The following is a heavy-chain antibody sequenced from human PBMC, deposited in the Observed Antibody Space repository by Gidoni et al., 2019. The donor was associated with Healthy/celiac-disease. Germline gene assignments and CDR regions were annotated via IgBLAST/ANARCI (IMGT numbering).Heavy chain of an antibody. J-gene: IGHJ4*02. D-gene: IGHD5-12*01. CDR1: GYTFTSYA. Sequence: QVQLVQSGAEVKKPGASVKVSCKASGYTFTSYAMHWVRQAPGQRLEWMGWINAGNGNTKYSQKFQGRVTITRDTSASTAYMELSSLRSEDTAVYYCARYSGYDRYLDYWGQGTLVTVSS. CDR2: INAGNGNT. CDR3: ARYSGYDRYLDY. V-gene: IGHV1-3*01.